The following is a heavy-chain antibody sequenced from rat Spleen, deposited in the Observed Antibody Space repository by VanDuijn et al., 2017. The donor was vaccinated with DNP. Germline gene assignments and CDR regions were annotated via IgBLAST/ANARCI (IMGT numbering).Heavy chain of an antibody. V-gene: IGHV5-25*01. D-gene: IGHD1-2*01. CDR2: ISPSGGST. Sequence: EVQLVESGGGLVQPGRSLKVSCAVSGFTFSNYDMAWVRQAPTKGLEWVASISPSGGSTYYRDSVKGRFTVSRDNAKSSLYLQMDSLRSDDTATYYCATAIGDYWGQGVMVTVSS. CDR3: ATAIGDY. J-gene: IGHJ2*01. CDR1: GFTFSNYD.